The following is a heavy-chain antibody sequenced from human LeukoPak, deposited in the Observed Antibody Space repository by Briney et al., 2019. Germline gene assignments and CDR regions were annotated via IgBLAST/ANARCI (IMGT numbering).Heavy chain of an antibody. V-gene: IGHV1-2*02. D-gene: IGHD3-10*01. Sequence: ASVKVSCKASGYTFTGYYMHWLRQAPGQGLEWMGWINPDSGGTNNAQKFQGRVTMTRDTSISTAYMELSRLTSDDTAVYYCARGRGSNASGSPYVDYWGQGTLVTVSS. CDR3: ARGRGSNASGSPYVDY. J-gene: IGHJ4*02. CDR1: GYTFTGYY. CDR2: INPDSGGT.